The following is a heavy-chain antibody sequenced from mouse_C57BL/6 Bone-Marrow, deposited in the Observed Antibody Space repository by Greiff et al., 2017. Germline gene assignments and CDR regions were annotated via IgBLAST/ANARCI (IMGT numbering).Heavy chain of an antibody. CDR2: ISDGGSYT. CDR1: GFTFSSYA. D-gene: IGHD1-1*01. Sequence: DVKLVESGGGLEKPGGSLKLSCAASGFTFSSYAMSWVRQTPEKRLEWVATISDGGSYTYYPDNVKGRFTISRDNAKNNLYLQMSHLKSEDTAMYYCAREGGYYGSSPLFDYWGQGTTLTVSS. V-gene: IGHV5-4*01. CDR3: AREGGYYGSSPLFDY. J-gene: IGHJ2*01.